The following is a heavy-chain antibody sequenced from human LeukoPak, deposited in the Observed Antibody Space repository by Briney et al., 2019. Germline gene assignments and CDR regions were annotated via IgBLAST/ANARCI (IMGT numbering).Heavy chain of an antibody. D-gene: IGHD4-17*01. J-gene: IGHJ4*02. Sequence: SETLSRTCAVYGGSFSGYYWNWIRQSPGKGLEWIGEINHSGSTNYNPSLKSRVTISVDTSKNQFSLKLSSVTAADTAVYYCARCSVTKVDFWGQGTLVTVSS. V-gene: IGHV4-34*01. CDR2: INHSGST. CDR3: ARCSVTKVDF. CDR1: GGSFSGYY.